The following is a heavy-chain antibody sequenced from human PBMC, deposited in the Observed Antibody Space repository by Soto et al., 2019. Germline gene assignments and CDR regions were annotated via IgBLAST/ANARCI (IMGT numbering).Heavy chain of an antibody. J-gene: IGHJ6*02. CDR3: LGSYYYDSSGYPRYGMDV. CDR2: IRSKANSYAT. Sequence: GGSLRLSCAASGFTFSGSAMHWVRQASGKGLEWVGRIRSKANSYATAYAASVKGRFTISRDDSKNTAYLQMNSLKTEDTAVYYCLGSYYYDSSGYPRYGMDVWGQGTTVTVPS. V-gene: IGHV3-73*01. CDR1: GFTFSGSA. D-gene: IGHD3-22*01.